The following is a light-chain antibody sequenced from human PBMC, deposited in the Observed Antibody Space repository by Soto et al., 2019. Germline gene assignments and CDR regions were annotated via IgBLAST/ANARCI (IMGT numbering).Light chain of an antibody. CDR1: QSVGSNY. V-gene: IGKV3-20*01. J-gene: IGKJ1*01. CDR2: GAS. CDR3: QQYGSSGT. Sequence: ESVLTQSPGTLSLSLGERATVSSMASQSVGSNYLAWYQRNPGQAPRLLIYGASNRATGIPDRFSGSGSGTDFTLTISRLEPDDFAVYYCQQYGSSGTFGQGTKVDIK.